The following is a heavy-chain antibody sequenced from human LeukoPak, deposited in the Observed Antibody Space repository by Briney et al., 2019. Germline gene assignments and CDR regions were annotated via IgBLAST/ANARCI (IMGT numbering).Heavy chain of an antibody. Sequence: PSETLSLTCTVSGGSISSYYWSWIRQPPGKGLEWIGYIYYSGSTNYNPSLKSRVTISVDTSTNQFSLKLSSVTAADTAVYYCAGTLGRPPYCGGDCYPNWFDPWGQGTLVTVSS. CDR3: AGTLGRPPYCGGDCYPNWFDP. D-gene: IGHD2-21*02. J-gene: IGHJ5*02. V-gene: IGHV4-59*01. CDR2: IYYSGST. CDR1: GGSISSYY.